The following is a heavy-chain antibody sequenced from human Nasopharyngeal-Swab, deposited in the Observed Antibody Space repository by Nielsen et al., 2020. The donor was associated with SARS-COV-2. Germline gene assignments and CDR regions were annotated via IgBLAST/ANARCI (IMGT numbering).Heavy chain of an antibody. V-gene: IGHV3-30-3*01. CDR1: GFTFSSYA. CDR3: ARGEAAADFYYYGMDA. D-gene: IGHD6-13*01. Sequence: GESLKISCAASGFTFSSYAMHWVRQAPGKGLEWVAVISYDGSNKYYADSVKGRFTISRDNSKNTLYLQMNSLRAEDTAVYYCARGEAAADFYYYGMDAWGQGTTVTVSS. J-gene: IGHJ6*02. CDR2: ISYDGSNK.